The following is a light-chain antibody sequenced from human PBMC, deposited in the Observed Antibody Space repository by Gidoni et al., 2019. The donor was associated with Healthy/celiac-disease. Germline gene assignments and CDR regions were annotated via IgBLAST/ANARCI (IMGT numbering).Light chain of an antibody. Sequence: EMVLTQSPGTLSLSQGERATLSGRASQSVSSSYLAWYQQKPGQAPRLLIYGASSRATGIPDRFSGSGSGTDFTLTISRLEPEDFAVYYCQQYGSSPDTFGQGTKLEIK. CDR3: QQYGSSPDT. V-gene: IGKV3-20*01. CDR1: QSVSSSY. J-gene: IGKJ2*01. CDR2: GAS.